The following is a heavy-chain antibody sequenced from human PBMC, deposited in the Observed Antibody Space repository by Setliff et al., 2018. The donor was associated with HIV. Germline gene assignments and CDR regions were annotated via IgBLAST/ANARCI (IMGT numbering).Heavy chain of an antibody. CDR3: ARDDRGRSSWYPDAFDI. CDR1: GYTLTDLS. CDR2: ININTGNP. Sequence: GASVKVSCKVSGYTLTDLSIHWVRQAPGQGLEWMGWININTGNPTYAQGFTGRFVFSLDTSVSTAYLQISSLKAEDTAVYYCARDDRGRSSWYPDAFDIWGQGTMVT. V-gene: IGHV7-4-1*02. J-gene: IGHJ3*02. D-gene: IGHD6-13*01.